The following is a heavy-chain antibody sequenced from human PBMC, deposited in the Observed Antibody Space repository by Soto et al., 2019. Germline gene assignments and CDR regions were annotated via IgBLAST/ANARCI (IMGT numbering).Heavy chain of an antibody. J-gene: IGHJ6*02. CDR1: GYTFTSYD. D-gene: IGHD2-2*01. CDR2: INAGNGNT. V-gene: IGHV1-3*01. Sequence: ASVKVSCKASGYTFTSYDMHWVRQAPGQRLEWMGWINAGNGNTKYSQKFQGRVTITRDTSASTAYMELSSLRSEDTAVYYCAREGGPIVVVPAAIPYYYGMDVWGQGTTVTVSS. CDR3: AREGGPIVVVPAAIPYYYGMDV.